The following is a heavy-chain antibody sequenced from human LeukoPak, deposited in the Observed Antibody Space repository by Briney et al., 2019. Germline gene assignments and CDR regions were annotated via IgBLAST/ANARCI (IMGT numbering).Heavy chain of an antibody. Sequence: GASVKVSCEASGYTFTSYDINWVRQAPGQGLEWMGWIHPNSGYTVYAQKFQGRVTMTSNTSIRTAYMDLTSLRSEDTAVYYCARYYGSGNYFAFDIWGQGTMVTVSS. CDR1: GYTFTSYD. CDR2: IHPNSGYT. D-gene: IGHD3-10*01. CDR3: ARYYGSGNYFAFDI. J-gene: IGHJ3*02. V-gene: IGHV1-8*01.